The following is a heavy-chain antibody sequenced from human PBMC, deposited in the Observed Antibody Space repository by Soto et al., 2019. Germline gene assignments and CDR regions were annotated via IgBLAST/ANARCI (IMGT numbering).Heavy chain of an antibody. Sequence: GGSLRLSCAGSEFTFKSYGMPWVRQAPGKGLAWVAVISFDGNRKHYADSVRGRFTISRDNSKNTLHLQMNSLRTEDTAIYYCARDSYRGDVVLTPAPYGNDYWGRGTLVTVSS. J-gene: IGHJ4*02. CDR1: EFTFKSYG. V-gene: IGHV3-30*03. CDR2: ISFDGNRK. D-gene: IGHD2-2*01. CDR3: ARDSYRGDVVLTPAPYGNDY.